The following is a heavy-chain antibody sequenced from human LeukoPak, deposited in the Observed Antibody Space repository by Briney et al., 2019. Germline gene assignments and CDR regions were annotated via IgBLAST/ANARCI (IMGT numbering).Heavy chain of an antibody. CDR2: INHSGST. CDR1: GGSFSGYY. D-gene: IGHD3-3*01. Sequence: PSETLSLTCAVYGGSFSGYYWSWIRQPPGKGLEWIGEINHSGSTNYNPSLKSRVTISVDTSKNQFSLKLSSVTAADTAVYYCARGGPLEPWAFDIWGQGTMVTVSS. J-gene: IGHJ3*02. CDR3: ARGGPLEPWAFDI. V-gene: IGHV4-34*01.